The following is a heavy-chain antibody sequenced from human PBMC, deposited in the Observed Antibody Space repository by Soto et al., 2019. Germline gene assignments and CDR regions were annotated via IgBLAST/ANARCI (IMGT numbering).Heavy chain of an antibody. Sequence: GGSLRLSCAASGFTFSSYSMNWVRQAPGKGLEWVSSISSSSSYIYYADSVKGRFTISRDNAKNSLYLQMNSLRAEDTAVYYCARVSGDLNDAFDIWGQGTMVTISS. V-gene: IGHV3-21*01. D-gene: IGHD7-27*01. CDR3: ARVSGDLNDAFDI. CDR1: GFTFSSYS. J-gene: IGHJ3*02. CDR2: ISSSSSYI.